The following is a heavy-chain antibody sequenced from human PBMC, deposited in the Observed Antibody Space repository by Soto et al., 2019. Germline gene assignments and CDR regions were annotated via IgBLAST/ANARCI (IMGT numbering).Heavy chain of an antibody. J-gene: IGHJ4*02. Sequence: GGSLRLSCVASGFTFSNFGLNWVRQAPGKGLEWVSSISSSDKYIYYADSVKGRFTISRDNAKNSLSLQMNSLRADDTAVYYCARVFCRGDCYSPLDYWGQGTLVTVSS. D-gene: IGHD2-21*02. V-gene: IGHV3-21*01. CDR2: ISSSDKYI. CDR3: ARVFCRGDCYSPLDY. CDR1: GFTFSNFG.